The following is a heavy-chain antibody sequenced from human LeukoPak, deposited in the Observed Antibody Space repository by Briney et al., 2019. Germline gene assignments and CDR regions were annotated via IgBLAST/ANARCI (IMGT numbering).Heavy chain of an antibody. Sequence: ASVKVSCKASGYTFTSYGISWVRQAPGQGLEWMGWISAYNGNTNYAQKLQGRVTMTTDTSTSTAYMELRSLRSDDTAVYYCARDALTTVVAAPGYWGQGTLVTVSS. V-gene: IGHV1-18*01. CDR2: ISAYNGNT. CDR3: ARDALTTVVAAPGY. D-gene: IGHD2-15*01. J-gene: IGHJ4*02. CDR1: GYTFTSYG.